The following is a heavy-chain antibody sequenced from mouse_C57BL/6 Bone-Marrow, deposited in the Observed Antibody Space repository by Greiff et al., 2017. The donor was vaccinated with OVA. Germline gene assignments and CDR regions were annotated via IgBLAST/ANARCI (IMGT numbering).Heavy chain of an antibody. V-gene: IGHV5-6*02. Sequence: EVKLVESGGDLVKPGGSLKLSCAASGFTFSSYGMSWVRQTPDKRLEWVATISSGGSYTYYPDSVKGRFTISRDNAKNTLYLQMSSLKSEDTAMYYGARNYDYDGRGYYFDYWGQGTTLTVSS. CDR3: ARNYDYDGRGYYFDY. J-gene: IGHJ2*01. CDR2: ISSGGSYT. D-gene: IGHD2-4*01. CDR1: GFTFSSYG.